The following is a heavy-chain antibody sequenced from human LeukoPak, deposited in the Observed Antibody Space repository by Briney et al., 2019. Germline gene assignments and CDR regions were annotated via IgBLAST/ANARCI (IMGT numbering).Heavy chain of an antibody. CDR1: GGTFSSYA. J-gene: IGHJ3*02. D-gene: IGHD3-3*01. V-gene: IGHV1-69*05. CDR2: IIPIFGTA. CDR3: ARPRLDYDFWSGYPPRPKNDAFDI. Sequence: SVKVSCKASGGTFSSYAISWVRQAPGQGLEWMGRIIPIFGTANYAQKLQGRVTITTDESTSTAYMELSSLRSEGTAVYYCARPRLDYDFWSGYPPRPKNDAFDIWGQGTMVTVSS.